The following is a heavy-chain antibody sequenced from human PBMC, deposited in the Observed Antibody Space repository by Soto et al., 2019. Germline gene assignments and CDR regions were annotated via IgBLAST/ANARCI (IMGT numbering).Heavy chain of an antibody. Sequence: QVHLVQSGAEVKKPGSSVKVSCKASGGTFGSYGISWVRQAPAQGLEWMGGIIPIFGSPTYAQKFQGRGTITAGESTSTVYMELSSLRSEDTAVYYCAREGFSGSYFAYWGQGTLVTVSS. V-gene: IGHV1-69*01. J-gene: IGHJ4*02. CDR3: AREGFSGSYFAY. D-gene: IGHD1-26*01. CDR1: GGTFGSYG. CDR2: IIPIFGSP.